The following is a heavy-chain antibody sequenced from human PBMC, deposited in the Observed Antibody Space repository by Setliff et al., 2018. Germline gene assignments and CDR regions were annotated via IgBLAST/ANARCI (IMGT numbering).Heavy chain of an antibody. Sequence: GESLKISCMGSGYSFYGYWIVWVRQKPGEGLEWMGITYPDNSRTKYSPSFEGQVTFSVDKSINTAYLQWSSLRASDTAMYFCARFNGPRLEYNWFDPWGQGTLVTVSS. V-gene: IGHV5-51*01. CDR1: GYSFYGYW. D-gene: IGHD2-8*01. J-gene: IGHJ5*02. CDR2: TYPDNSRT. CDR3: ARFNGPRLEYNWFDP.